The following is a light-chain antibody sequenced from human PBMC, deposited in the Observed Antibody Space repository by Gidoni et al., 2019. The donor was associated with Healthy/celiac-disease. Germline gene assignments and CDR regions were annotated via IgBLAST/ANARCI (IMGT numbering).Light chain of an antibody. CDR2: GAS. V-gene: IGKV3-20*01. CDR1: QSVSSSY. Sequence: IVVTPSPGTLSLSPGERATLSCRASQSVSSSYLAWYQQKPGQAPSLLIYGASSRATGIPDRFSGSGSGTDFTLTSSRLEPEDFAVYYWQQYGSSPGTFGGGTKVEIK. J-gene: IGKJ4*01. CDR3: QQYGSSPGT.